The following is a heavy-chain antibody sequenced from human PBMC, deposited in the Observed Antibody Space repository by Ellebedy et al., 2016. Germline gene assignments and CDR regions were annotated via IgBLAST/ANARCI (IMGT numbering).Heavy chain of an antibody. CDR2: IKYDGNEK. CDR1: GFTLSDNW. D-gene: IGHD1-26*01. CDR3: ATISQVGATSHWYLDL. J-gene: IGHJ2*01. V-gene: IGHV3-7*01. Sequence: GGSLRLSCVASGFTLSDNWMSWVRQAPGKGLEWVANIKYDGNEKYYVDSVKDRFTISRDNAKNSLYLQMNNLRAEDTAVYYCATISQVGATSHWYLDLWGRGTRVTVSS.